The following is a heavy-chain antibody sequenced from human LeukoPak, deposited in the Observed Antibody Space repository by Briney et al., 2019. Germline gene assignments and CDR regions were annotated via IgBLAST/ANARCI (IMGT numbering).Heavy chain of an antibody. J-gene: IGHJ6*04. V-gene: IGHV3-30*18. D-gene: IGHD4-17*01. CDR1: GFTFSSYG. CDR3: AKDSKLRSYYYYYGMDV. CDR2: ISYDGSNK. Sequence: GGSLRLSCAASGFTFSSYGMHWVRQAPGQGLEWEAVISYDGSNKYYADSVKGRFTISRDNSKNTLYLQMNSLRAEDTAVYYCAKDSKLRSYYYYYGMDVWGKGTTVTVSS.